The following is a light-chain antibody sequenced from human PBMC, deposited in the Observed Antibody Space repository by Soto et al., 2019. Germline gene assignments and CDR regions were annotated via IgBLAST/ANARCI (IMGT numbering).Light chain of an antibody. CDR3: EEYGSLPRR. CDR2: GAS. J-gene: IGKJ1*01. Sequence: VLSKSPGTLSLTPGEKATLSCRASQSVVSSYLAWYHPKPGQAPRLIIYGASSRATGIPDRFSGSGSGTDFTLTISLLEPEDGAGYRCEEYGSLPRRFGDGGKV. V-gene: IGKV3-20*01. CDR1: QSVVSSY.